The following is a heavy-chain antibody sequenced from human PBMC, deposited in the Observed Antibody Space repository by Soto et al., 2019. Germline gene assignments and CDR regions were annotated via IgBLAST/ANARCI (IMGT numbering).Heavy chain of an antibody. CDR3: AHSHDYYTQVDY. CDR1: GFSLSTNGVA. CDR2: IYWDDEK. Sequence: QITLKESGPTLVKPEQTLTLTCTFSGFSLSTNGVAVGWIRQPPGKAPEWLALIYWDDEKRYSPSLKSRLTITKDTSINQVVLTVTNVDPVDTATYYCAHSHDYYTQVDYWGQGTLVTVSS. D-gene: IGHD1-26*01. J-gene: IGHJ4*02. V-gene: IGHV2-5*02.